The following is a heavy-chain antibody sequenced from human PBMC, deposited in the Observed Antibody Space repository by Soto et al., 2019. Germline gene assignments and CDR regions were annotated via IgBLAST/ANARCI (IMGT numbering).Heavy chain of an antibody. CDR3: ARDRIDTMVRGVRNWFDP. V-gene: IGHV4-4*07. J-gene: IGHJ5*02. Sequence: SETLSLTCTVSCGSISSYYWSWIRQPAGKGLEWIGRIYTSGSTNYNPSLKSRVTMSVDTSKNQFSLKLSSVTAADTAVYYCARDRIDTMVRGVRNWFDPWGQGTLVTVSS. D-gene: IGHD3-10*01. CDR1: CGSISSYY. CDR2: IYTSGST.